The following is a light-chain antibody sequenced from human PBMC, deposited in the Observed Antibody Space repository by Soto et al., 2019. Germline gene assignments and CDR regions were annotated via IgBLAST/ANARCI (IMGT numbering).Light chain of an antibody. Sequence: EMVLTQSPATLSLSPGQRATISCRASQSINSNLAWYQQRPGQAPRLFIFRASSRAAGVPARFSASGSGTEFNLTISSLQSEDFEVYYCQQYNNWPRATFGGGTKVDIK. CDR3: QQYNNWPRAT. J-gene: IGKJ4*01. CDR2: RAS. CDR1: QSINSN. V-gene: IGKV3-15*01.